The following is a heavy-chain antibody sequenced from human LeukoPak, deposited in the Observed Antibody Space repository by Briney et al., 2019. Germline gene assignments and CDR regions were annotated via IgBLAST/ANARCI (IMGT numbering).Heavy chain of an antibody. CDR3: ARDEDTYYDLFLTPVYRG. CDR2: IKQDGSEN. Sequence: PGGSLRLSCAASGFTFSNYWMTWVRQAPGKGLEWVANIKQDGSENYYVDSVKGRFTISRDNAKNSLYLQMSSLRVEDTAVYFCARDEDTYYDLFLTPVYRGWGKGTTVTASS. J-gene: IGHJ6*04. D-gene: IGHD3-3*01. V-gene: IGHV3-7*01. CDR1: GFTFSNYW.